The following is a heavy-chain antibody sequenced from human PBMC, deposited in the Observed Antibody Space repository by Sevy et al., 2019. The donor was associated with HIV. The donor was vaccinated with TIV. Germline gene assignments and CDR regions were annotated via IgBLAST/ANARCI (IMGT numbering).Heavy chain of an antibody. J-gene: IGHJ4*02. CDR2: ISPTGGTT. CDR1: GFTFSSYD. CDR3: AKDLEQQLGPDY. V-gene: IGHV3-23*01. D-gene: IGHD6-13*01. Sequence: GGSLILSCAASGFTFSSYDMSWVRQAPGKGLEWVSVISPTGGTTHYAESVKGRFIISRDNSKKTLILQMNSLRAEDTALYYCAKDLEQQLGPDYWGQGTQVTVSS.